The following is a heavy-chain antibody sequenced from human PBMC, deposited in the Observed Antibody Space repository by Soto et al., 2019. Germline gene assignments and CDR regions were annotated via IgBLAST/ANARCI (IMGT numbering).Heavy chain of an antibody. CDR1: GFTFSSYA. D-gene: IGHD3-22*01. CDR3: AKDSTHYYDSSGYYPGDY. CDR2: ISGSGGST. Sequence: GGSLRLSCAASGFTFSSYAMSWVRQAPGKGLEWVSAISGSGGSTYYADSVKGRFTISRDNSKNTLYLQMNSLRAEDTAVYYCAKDSTHYYDSSGYYPGDYWGQGTLVTVSS. J-gene: IGHJ4*02. V-gene: IGHV3-23*01.